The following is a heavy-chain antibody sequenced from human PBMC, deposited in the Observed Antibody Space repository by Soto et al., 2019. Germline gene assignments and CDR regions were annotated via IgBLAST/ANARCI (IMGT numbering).Heavy chain of an antibody. J-gene: IGHJ3*02. CDR3: VRDLVPHYCSADSCNLGAYDI. Sequence: EVQLVESGGDLVQPGGSLRLSCAASGFPFSSYSMDWVRQAPGKGLEWVSYISSRSSTIYYADSVKGRFTISRDNAKNSLYLQMNSLRAEDTGVYYCVRDLVPHYCSADSCNLGAYDIRGQGTMVTVSS. CDR2: ISSRSSTI. CDR1: GFPFSSYS. D-gene: IGHD2-15*01. V-gene: IGHV3-48*01.